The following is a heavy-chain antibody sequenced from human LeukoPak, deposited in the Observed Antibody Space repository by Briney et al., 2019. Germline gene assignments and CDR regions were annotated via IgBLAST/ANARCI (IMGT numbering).Heavy chain of an antibody. CDR2: INPSGGST. Sequence: ASVKVSCKASGYTFTSYYMHWVRQAPGQGLERMGIINPSGGSTSYAQKFQGRVTMTRDTSTSTVYMELSSLRSEDTAVYYCARGQVRQWLAKENAGDYWGQGTLVTVSS. V-gene: IGHV1-46*01. J-gene: IGHJ4*02. CDR1: GYTFTSYY. D-gene: IGHD6-19*01. CDR3: ARGQVRQWLAKENAGDY.